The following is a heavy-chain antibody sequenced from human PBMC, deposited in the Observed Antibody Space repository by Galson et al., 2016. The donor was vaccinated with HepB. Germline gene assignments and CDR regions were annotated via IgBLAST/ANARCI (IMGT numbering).Heavy chain of an antibody. CDR2: IAPDTTYI. CDR1: GFTLSDSF. V-gene: IGHV3-11*06. D-gene: IGHD3-9*01. Sequence: SLRLSCAASGFTLSDSFMSWIRQAPGKGLEWVSYIAPDTTYIKYADSVKGRFTISRDDAKNSTYLQRNSLRAEDTAVYYCVREYFANPDYWGQGVRFTVSS. CDR3: VREYFANPDY. J-gene: IGHJ4*02.